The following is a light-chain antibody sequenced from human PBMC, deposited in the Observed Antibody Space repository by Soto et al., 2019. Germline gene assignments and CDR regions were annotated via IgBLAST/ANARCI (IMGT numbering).Light chain of an antibody. Sequence: EIVLTPSPVTLSLSPGDRATLSCRASQSGTKSLAWYQQKPGQAPRLLIYGASSRATGIPDRFSGSGSGTDFTLTISRLEPEDFAVYYCQQYGGSPRTFGQGTKVDIK. V-gene: IGKV3-20*01. J-gene: IGKJ1*01. CDR1: QSGTKS. CDR3: QQYGGSPRT. CDR2: GAS.